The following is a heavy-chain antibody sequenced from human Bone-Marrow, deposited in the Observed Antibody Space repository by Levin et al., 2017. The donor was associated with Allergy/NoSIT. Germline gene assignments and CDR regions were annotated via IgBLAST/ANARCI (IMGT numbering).Heavy chain of an antibody. D-gene: IGHD2-8*01. CDR1: GASISSDDDY. CDR3: ARAVGVNNGALTERYYFDY. Sequence: SQTLSLTCTVSGASISSDDDYWSWIRQPPGKGLEWIGFVYYSRSPYYNPSLKSRASISKDTSKNQFSLKLTSVSAADTAVYFCARAVGVNNGALTERYYFDYWGPGNHVTVSP. CDR2: VYYSRSP. V-gene: IGHV4-30-4*01. J-gene: IGHJ4*02.